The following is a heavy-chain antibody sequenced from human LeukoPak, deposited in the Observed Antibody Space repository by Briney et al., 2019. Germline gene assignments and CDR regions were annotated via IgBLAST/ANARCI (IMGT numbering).Heavy chain of an antibody. Sequence: KPSETLSLTCAVYGGSFSGYYWSWIRQPPGKGLEWIGEINHSGSTNYNSSLKSRVTISVDTSKNQFSLKLSSVTAADTAVYYCARGRRTTYYDFWSGYYRGDAFDIWGQGTMVTVSS. D-gene: IGHD3-3*01. J-gene: IGHJ3*02. V-gene: IGHV4-34*01. CDR3: ARGRRTTYYDFWSGYYRGDAFDI. CDR1: GGSFSGYY. CDR2: INHSGST.